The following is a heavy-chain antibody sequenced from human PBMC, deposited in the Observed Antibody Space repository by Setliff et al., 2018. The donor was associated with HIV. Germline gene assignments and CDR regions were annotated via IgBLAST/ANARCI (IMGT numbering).Heavy chain of an antibody. J-gene: IGHJ4*02. CDR1: GGSISSGSYY. V-gene: IGHV4-61*09. Sequence: TLSLTCTVSGGSISSGSYYWSWIRQPAGKGLEWIGHIYTSGSTNYNPSLKSRVTMSVDTSKNQFSLKLSSVTAADTAVYYCARHRQGLTGSTPGYYFDYWGQGTLVTVSS. CDR3: ARHRQGLTGSTPGYYFDY. CDR2: IYTSGST. D-gene: IGHD1-7*01.